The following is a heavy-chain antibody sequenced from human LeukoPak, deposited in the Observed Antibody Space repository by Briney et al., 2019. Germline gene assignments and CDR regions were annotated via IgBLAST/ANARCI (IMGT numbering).Heavy chain of an antibody. CDR1: GGSISSYY. Sequence: PSETLSLTCTVSGGSISSYYWSWIRQPPGKGLEWIGYIYTSGSTNYNPSLKSRVTISVDTSKNQFSLKLSSVTAADTAVYYCARHIPHDAFDIWGQGTMATVSS. CDR2: IYTSGST. V-gene: IGHV4-4*09. J-gene: IGHJ3*02. D-gene: IGHD2-2*02. CDR3: ARHIPHDAFDI.